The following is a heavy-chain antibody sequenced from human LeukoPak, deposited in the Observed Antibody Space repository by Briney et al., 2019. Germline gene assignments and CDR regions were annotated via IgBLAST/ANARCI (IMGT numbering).Heavy chain of an antibody. Sequence: ASVKVSGKASGYTFTSYDINWVRQATGQGLEWMGWMNPNSGNTGYAQKFQGRVTMTRNTSISTAYMELSSLRSEDTAVYYCARGPYYYYGMDVWGQGTTVTVSS. J-gene: IGHJ6*02. CDR1: GYTFTSYD. CDR2: MNPNSGNT. CDR3: ARGPYYYYGMDV. V-gene: IGHV1-8*01.